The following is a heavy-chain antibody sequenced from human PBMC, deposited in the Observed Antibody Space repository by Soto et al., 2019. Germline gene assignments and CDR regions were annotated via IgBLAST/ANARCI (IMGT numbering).Heavy chain of an antibody. J-gene: IGHJ5*02. CDR3: ARVCKVRVVPAAPDSRRSGGFAP. V-gene: IGHV3-30*03. CDR2: ISYDGSNK. D-gene: IGHD2-2*01. CDR1: GFTFSSYG. Sequence: QVQLVESGGGVVQPGRSLRLSCAASGFTFSSYGMHWVRQAPGKGLEWVAVISYDGSNKYYADSVKGRFTISRDNSKNPLYLQMNSLRAEDTAVYYGARVCKVRVVPAAPDSRRSGGFAPWGQGTLVTVSS.